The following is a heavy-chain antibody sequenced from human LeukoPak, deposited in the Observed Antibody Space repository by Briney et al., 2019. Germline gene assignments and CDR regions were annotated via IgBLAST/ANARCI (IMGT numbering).Heavy chain of an antibody. J-gene: IGHJ4*02. Sequence: ASVKASCKVSGYTFTDYYMHWVQQAPGKGLEWMGLVDPEDGETIYAAKFQGRVTRTAETSTDTASMELSSLRVEDTAVYYCATGKRVGPIDYWGQRTLVTVSS. CDR2: VDPEDGET. CDR1: GYTFTDYY. V-gene: IGHV1-69-2*01. D-gene: IGHD1-26*01. CDR3: ATGKRVGPIDY.